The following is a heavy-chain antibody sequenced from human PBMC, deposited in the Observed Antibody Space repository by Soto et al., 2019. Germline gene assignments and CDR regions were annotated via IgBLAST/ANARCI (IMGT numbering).Heavy chain of an antibody. CDR2: ISYDGNNR. D-gene: IGHD3-9*01. CDR3: ARETYYHTAGPGRTVDY. CDR1: GFTFNSHA. Sequence: QVHLVESGGGVVQPGRSLRLSCAASGFTFNSHAMHWVRQAPGKGLEWVAVISYDGNNRYYADSVKGRFTISRDTSKNIRYLQMQSLRPEDTAVYYCARETYYHTAGPGRTVDYWGQGTLVTVSS. J-gene: IGHJ4*02. V-gene: IGHV3-30-3*01.